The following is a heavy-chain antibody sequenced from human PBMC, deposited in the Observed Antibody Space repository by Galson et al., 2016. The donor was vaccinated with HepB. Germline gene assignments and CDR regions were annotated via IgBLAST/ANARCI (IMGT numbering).Heavy chain of an antibody. J-gene: IGHJ6*02. CDR2: IFHSGTT. CDR1: RGSFSGYY. Sequence: SETLSLTCAVYRGSFSGYYWSWIRQPPGKGLEWIGYIFHSGTTFYSPSLKSRVSITMDRLNNQFSLRLTSVAAADTAVYYCARSTTVRSDRYYGMDVWGQGTTVIVSS. D-gene: IGHD4-17*01. CDR3: ARSTTVRSDRYYGMDV. V-gene: IGHV4-34*12.